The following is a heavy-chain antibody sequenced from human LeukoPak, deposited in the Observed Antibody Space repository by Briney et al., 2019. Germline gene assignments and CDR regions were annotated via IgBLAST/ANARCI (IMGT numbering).Heavy chain of an antibody. Sequence: SETLSLTCAVYGGSFSGYYWSWIRQPPGKGLEWIGEINHSGSTNYDPSLKSRVTISVDTSKNQFSLKLSSVTAADTAVYYCAREKIAAAGTFEDYWGQGTLVTVSS. CDR3: AREKIAAAGTFEDY. CDR2: INHSGST. CDR1: GGSFSGYY. V-gene: IGHV4-34*01. J-gene: IGHJ4*02. D-gene: IGHD6-13*01.